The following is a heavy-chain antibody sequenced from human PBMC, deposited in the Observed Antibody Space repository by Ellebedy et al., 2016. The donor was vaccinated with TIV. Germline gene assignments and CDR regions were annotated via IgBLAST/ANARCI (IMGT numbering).Heavy chain of an antibody. Sequence: ASVKVSCKVSGYTLTELSMHWVRQAPGKGLEWMGGFDPEDGETIYAQKFQGRVTMTEDTSTDTAYMELRSLRSEDTALYYWAARIAAASWFGYYFDYWGQGTLVTVSS. D-gene: IGHD6-13*01. J-gene: IGHJ4*02. V-gene: IGHV1-24*01. CDR3: AARIAAASWFGYYFDY. CDR2: FDPEDGET. CDR1: GYTLTELS.